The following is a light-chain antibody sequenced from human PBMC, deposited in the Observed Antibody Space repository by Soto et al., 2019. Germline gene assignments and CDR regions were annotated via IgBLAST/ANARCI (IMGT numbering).Light chain of an antibody. Sequence: EIVMPQSPDTMSVSAGERATLSCRASQSVNSDLAWYQQKAGQAPRLLIYGASTRATDIPDRFSGSGSGKEFTLTICIPQSEDFAVYYCQQYNNWPPYTFGQGNKLEI. CDR1: QSVNSD. V-gene: IGKV3-15*01. CDR3: QQYNNWPPYT. CDR2: GAS. J-gene: IGKJ2*01.